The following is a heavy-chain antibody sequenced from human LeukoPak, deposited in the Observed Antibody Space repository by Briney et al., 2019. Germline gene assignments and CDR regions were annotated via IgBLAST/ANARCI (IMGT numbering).Heavy chain of an antibody. J-gene: IGHJ5*02. CDR2: IIPILGIA. Sequence: SVKVSCKASGGTFSSYAISWVRQAPGQGLEWMGRIIPILGIANYAQKFQGRVTITADKSTSTAYMELSSLRSEDTAVYYCARDNPGQARPGDPAIMVNWFDPWGQGTLVTVSS. CDR1: GGTFSSYA. CDR3: ARDNPGQARPGDPAIMVNWFDP. D-gene: IGHD6-6*01. V-gene: IGHV1-69*04.